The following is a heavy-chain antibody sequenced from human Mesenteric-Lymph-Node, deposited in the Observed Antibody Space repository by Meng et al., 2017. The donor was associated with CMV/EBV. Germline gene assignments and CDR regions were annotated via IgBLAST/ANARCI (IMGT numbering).Heavy chain of an antibody. D-gene: IGHD3-9*01. Sequence: GESLKISCAASGFTFSSYAMHWVRQAPGQGLEWVAFISYDGSNKYYADSVKVRFTISRDNSKNSLYLQMNSLRAEDTAVYYCARDIMDTYYDILTGSPRFDPWGQGTLVTVSS. CDR1: GFTFSSYA. CDR3: ARDIMDTYYDILTGSPRFDP. V-gene: IGHV3-30-3*01. J-gene: IGHJ5*02. CDR2: ISYDGSNK.